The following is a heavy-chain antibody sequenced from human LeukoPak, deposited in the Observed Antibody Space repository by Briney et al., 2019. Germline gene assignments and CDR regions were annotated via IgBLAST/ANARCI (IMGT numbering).Heavy chain of an antibody. CDR2: ISGSGDNT. J-gene: IGHJ4*02. Sequence: PGGSLRLSCAASGFTFSSYAMNWVRQAPGKGLEWISSISGSGDNTYYADSVKGRFTISRDDSKNTLYLQMNSLRAEDTAVYYCAKRGAEVGATVAPGDYWGQGTLVTVSS. D-gene: IGHD1-26*01. V-gene: IGHV3-23*01. CDR1: GFTFSSYA. CDR3: AKRGAEVGATVAPGDY.